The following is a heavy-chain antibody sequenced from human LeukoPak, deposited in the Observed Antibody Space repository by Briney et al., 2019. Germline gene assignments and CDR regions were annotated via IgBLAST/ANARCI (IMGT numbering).Heavy chain of an antibody. CDR3: AREPGIAAAGPNYYYYYGMDV. CDR2: IYYSGST. J-gene: IGHJ6*02. Sequence: SETLSLTCSVSGGSISGYYWSWIRQPPGKGLEWIGYIYYSGSTNYNPSLKSRVTISVDTSKNQFSLKLSSVTAADTAVYYCAREPGIAAAGPNYYYYYGMDVWGQGTTVTVSS. CDR1: GGSISGYY. V-gene: IGHV4-59*01. D-gene: IGHD6-13*01.